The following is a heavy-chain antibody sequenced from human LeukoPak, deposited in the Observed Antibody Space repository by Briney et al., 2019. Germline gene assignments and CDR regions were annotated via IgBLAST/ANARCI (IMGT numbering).Heavy chain of an antibody. J-gene: IGHJ5*02. V-gene: IGHV4-31*03. D-gene: IGHD3-10*01. CDR1: GGSISSGGYY. CDR2: FHHSGSS. Sequence: SETLSLTCTVSGGSISSGGYYWSWIRQHPGKGLEWIGYFHHSGSSYYNPSLKSRVIISVDTSKNQFSLKLNSVTAADTAVYYCANYGSGSYRFDPWGQGTLVTVSS. CDR3: ANYGSGSYRFDP.